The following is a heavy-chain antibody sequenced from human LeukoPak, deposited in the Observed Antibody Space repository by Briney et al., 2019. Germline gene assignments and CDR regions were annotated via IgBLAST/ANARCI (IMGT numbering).Heavy chain of an antibody. CDR1: GFTFSTYG. J-gene: IGHJ4*02. V-gene: IGHV3-23*01. CDR3: AKGVDYYDSSGYSYYFDY. Sequence: GGSLRLSCAASGFTFSTYGMHWVRQAPGKGLEWVSAISDGGGGKYYSDSVKGRFTISRDNSGNTLYLQMNSLRAEDTAVYYCAKGVDYYDSSGYSYYFDYWGQGTLVTVSS. CDR2: ISDGGGGK. D-gene: IGHD3-22*01.